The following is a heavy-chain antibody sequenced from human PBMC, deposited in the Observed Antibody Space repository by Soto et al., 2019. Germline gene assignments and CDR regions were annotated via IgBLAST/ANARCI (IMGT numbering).Heavy chain of an antibody. CDR1: VFTFSGFW. V-gene: IGHV3-7*01. Sequence: PVGSLRLSCESSVFTFSGFWMSCVRHSPGKGLEWVANIKGDGSEKRYVDSVRGRFTISRDNAKNSVYLQMNSLRADDTALYYCVRHKLRNGVGVWGQGTTVSVSS. J-gene: IGHJ6*01. CDR2: IKGDGSEK. CDR3: VRHKLRNGVGV. D-gene: IGHD3-10*01.